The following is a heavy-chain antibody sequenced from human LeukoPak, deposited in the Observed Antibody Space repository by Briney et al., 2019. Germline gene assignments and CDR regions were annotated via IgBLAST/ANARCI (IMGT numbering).Heavy chain of an antibody. CDR1: GYTFTGCY. J-gene: IGHJ4*02. Sequence: GASVKVSFKASGYTFTGCYMHCVRQGPGQGLEWMGWINPSSGGTNYAQKHQGRVTMTTDTSTSTAYMELRSLRSDDTAVYYCARVKRITIFGVVMHFDYWGQGTLVTVSS. CDR2: INPSSGGT. V-gene: IGHV1-2*02. CDR3: ARVKRITIFGVVMHFDY. D-gene: IGHD3-3*01.